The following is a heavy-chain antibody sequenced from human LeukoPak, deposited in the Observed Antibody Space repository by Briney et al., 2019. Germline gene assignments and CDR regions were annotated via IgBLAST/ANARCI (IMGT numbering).Heavy chain of an antibody. J-gene: IGHJ4*02. V-gene: IGHV1-2*02. CDR1: GYTFIGYY. CDR2: INPHNGDT. CDR3: ATVRDIVVGGGPYYFDY. D-gene: IGHD2-15*01. Sequence: ASVKVSCKAPGYTFIGYYLHWVRQAPGQGLEWMGWINPHNGDTNYAQKSQGRVTMTRDTSITTAYMELSRLKSDDTAVYYCATVRDIVVGGGPYYFDYWGQGTLVTVSS.